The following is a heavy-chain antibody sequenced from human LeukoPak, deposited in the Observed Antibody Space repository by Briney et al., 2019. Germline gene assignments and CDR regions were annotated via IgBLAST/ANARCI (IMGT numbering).Heavy chain of an antibody. CDR3: VRQPPAYCTADCNSWIDF. Sequence: GGSLRLSCAASGFIFSTYWMTWVRQAPGKGLEWVATIKQDVNDKYSVDSVKGRFTISRDNARNSLYLQMNSLRVEDTAVYYCVRQPPAYCTADCNSWIDFWGQGTLVTVSS. D-gene: IGHD2-21*02. CDR1: GFIFSTYW. CDR2: IKQDVNDK. V-gene: IGHV3-7*01. J-gene: IGHJ4*02.